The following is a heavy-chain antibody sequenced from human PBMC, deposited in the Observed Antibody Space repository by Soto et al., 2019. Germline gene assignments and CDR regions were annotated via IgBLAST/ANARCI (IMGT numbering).Heavy chain of an antibody. J-gene: IGHJ5*02. Sequence: SETLSLTCSASGGSITSSSHFWGWVRQPPGKGLEWIGTIYFTGNTYYTPSLKSRLTMSIDTSKNEFSLRLNSVTAADTAVYYCAGQTFTIAAASYGRGNWFDPWGPGTLVTVSS. CDR1: GGSITSSSHF. CDR2: IYFTGNT. D-gene: IGHD6-25*01. CDR3: AGQTFTIAAASYGRGNWFDP. V-gene: IGHV4-39*01.